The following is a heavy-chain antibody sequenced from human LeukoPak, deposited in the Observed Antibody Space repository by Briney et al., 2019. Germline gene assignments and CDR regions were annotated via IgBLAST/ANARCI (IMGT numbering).Heavy chain of an antibody. CDR1: SGSISSGVYY. J-gene: IGHJ4*02. Sequence: PSQTLSLTCPVSSGSISSGVYYWSWIRQHPGKGLEWIGYIYYSGSTYYNPSLKSRVTISVDTSKNQFSLKLSSVTAADTAVYSCARGVRWLQLSYFDYWGQGTLVTVSS. V-gene: IGHV4-31*03. D-gene: IGHD5-24*01. CDR2: IYYSGST. CDR3: ARGVRWLQLSYFDY.